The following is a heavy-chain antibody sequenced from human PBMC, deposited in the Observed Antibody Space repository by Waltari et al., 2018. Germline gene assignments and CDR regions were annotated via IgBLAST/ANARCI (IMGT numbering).Heavy chain of an antibody. J-gene: IGHJ4*02. CDR2: ISGGGYPI. D-gene: IGHD1-26*01. CDR1: GFRFRSYG. CDR3: APMGASRLTWTD. Sequence: EVQLVESGGGLVPPGGSLRLSCSASGFRFRSYGLNWVRQAPGKGLEWVAHISGGGYPIYYADSVKGRFTISRDNAKNSLFLQMNGLRAEDTAVYYCAPMGASRLTWTDWGQGTLVTVSS. V-gene: IGHV3-48*01.